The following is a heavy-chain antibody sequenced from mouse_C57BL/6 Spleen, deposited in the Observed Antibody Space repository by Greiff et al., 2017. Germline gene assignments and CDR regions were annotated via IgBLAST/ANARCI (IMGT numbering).Heavy chain of an antibody. D-gene: IGHD2-2*01. V-gene: IGHV1-82*01. CDR3: ARGVTPYYFDY. Sequence: LQESGPELVKPGASVKISCKASGYAFSSSWLNWVKQRPGKGLEWIGRIYPGDGDTNYNGKFKGKATLTADKSSSTAYMELSSLTSEDSAVYFCARGVTPYYFDYWGQGTTLTVSS. CDR1: GYAFSSSW. J-gene: IGHJ2*01. CDR2: IYPGDGDT.